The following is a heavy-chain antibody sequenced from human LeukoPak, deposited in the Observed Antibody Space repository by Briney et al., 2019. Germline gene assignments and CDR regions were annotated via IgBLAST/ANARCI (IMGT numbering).Heavy chain of an antibody. CDR3: ARDEEDGYNF. Sequence: PSETLSLTCTVSGGSIRSYYWSWIRQPPGKGLEWIGYIYYSGSTNYNPSLKSRVTISVDTSKNQFSLKLSSVTAADTAVYYCARDEEDGYNFWGQGTLVTVSS. V-gene: IGHV4-59*01. CDR1: GGSIRSYY. J-gene: IGHJ4*02. D-gene: IGHD5-24*01. CDR2: IYYSGST.